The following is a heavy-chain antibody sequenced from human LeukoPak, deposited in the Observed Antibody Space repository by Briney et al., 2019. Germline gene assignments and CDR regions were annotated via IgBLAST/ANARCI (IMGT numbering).Heavy chain of an antibody. CDR3: ARDLGGIAAAGTGY. D-gene: IGHD6-13*01. CDR2: IKQDGSEK. CDR1: GFTFSSYW. J-gene: IGHJ4*02. V-gene: IGHV3-7*01. Sequence: WGALRLSCAASGFTFSSYWERWVRQAPGEGAEWGGNIKQDGSEKYYVDSVKGRFTISRDNAKNSLYLQMNSLRAEDTAVYYCARDLGGIAAAGTGYWGQGTLVTVSS.